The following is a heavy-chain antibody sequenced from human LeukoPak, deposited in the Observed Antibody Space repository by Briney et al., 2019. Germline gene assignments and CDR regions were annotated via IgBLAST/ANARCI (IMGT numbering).Heavy chain of an antibody. J-gene: IGHJ4*02. CDR1: GYTFTGYY. V-gene: IGHV1-2*02. Sequence: GASVKLSCKASGYTFTGYYMNWVRQAPGQGLEWMAWINPNGGGTNCAQKFQGRFTMTRDTSINTAYLELSSLRSDDTAVYYWARVAIAVPGTRAYYFEYWGQGTLGTVSS. D-gene: IGHD6-19*01. CDR3: ARVAIAVPGTRAYYFEY. CDR2: INPNGGGT.